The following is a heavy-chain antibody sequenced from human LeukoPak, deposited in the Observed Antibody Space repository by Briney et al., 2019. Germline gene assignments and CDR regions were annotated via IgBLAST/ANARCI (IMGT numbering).Heavy chain of an antibody. CDR3: ARGLVYGGNQGLFDY. Sequence: SETLSLTCAVFGGSFSGYYWSWIRQPPGKGLEWIAEINHSGSTNYNPSLKSRVTISVDTSKNEFSLKMSSVTAADTAVYYCARGLVYGGNQGLFDYWGQRTQVTVSS. CDR1: GGSFSGYY. V-gene: IGHV4-34*01. J-gene: IGHJ4*02. D-gene: IGHD4-23*01. CDR2: INHSGST.